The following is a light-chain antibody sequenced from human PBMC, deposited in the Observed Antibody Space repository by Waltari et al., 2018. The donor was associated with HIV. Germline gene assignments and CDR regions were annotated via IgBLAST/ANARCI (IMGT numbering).Light chain of an antibody. V-gene: IGLV2-14*03. Sequence: QSALTQPASVSGSPGQSITISCTGTNSYVGRHNFVSWYQQHPGKAPKLMIYEVSNRPSGVSNRFSGSKSGITASLTISGLQAEDEADYYCSSYTSSNTLIFGGGTKLTVL. CDR2: EVS. CDR3: SSYTSSNTLI. CDR1: NSYVGRHNF. J-gene: IGLJ2*01.